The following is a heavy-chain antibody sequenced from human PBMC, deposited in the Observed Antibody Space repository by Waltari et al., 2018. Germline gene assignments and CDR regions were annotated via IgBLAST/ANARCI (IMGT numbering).Heavy chain of an antibody. CDR3: ARTPRGLIPFDY. CDR2: IYYSGST. CDR1: GGSISSYY. V-gene: IGHV4-59*01. D-gene: IGHD3-16*01. Sequence: QVQLQESGPGLVKPSETLSLTCTVPGGSISSYYWSWIRQPPGKGLEWIGYIYYSGSTNYNPSLKSRVTISVDTSKNQFSLKLSSVTAADTAVYYCARTPRGLIPFDYWGQGTLVTVSS. J-gene: IGHJ4*02.